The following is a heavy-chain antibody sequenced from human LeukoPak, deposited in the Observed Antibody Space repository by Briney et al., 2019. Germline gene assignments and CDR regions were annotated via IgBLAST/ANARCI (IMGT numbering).Heavy chain of an antibody. CDR2: INHDVTAK. CDR1: GFTFNYFW. J-gene: IGHJ4*02. Sequence: GGSLRLSCAASGFTFNYFWMHWVRQVPGKGPVWVSGINHDVTAKYYAGSVKGRFTISRDNAKNTVYLQMNGLRAEDTSVYFCATVSEYWGQGTLVTVSS. CDR3: ATVSEY. V-gene: IGHV3-74*01.